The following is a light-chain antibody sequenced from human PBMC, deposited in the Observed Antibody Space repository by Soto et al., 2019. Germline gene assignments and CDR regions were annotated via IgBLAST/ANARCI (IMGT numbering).Light chain of an antibody. Sequence: QSVLTQPPSVAGAPGQGVTISCSGSSSNMGNNYVSWYQQLPGTAPKLLIYDNNKRPSGILDRFSGSKSGTSATLGITGSQTGDEADSYCGTWDSRLRAVVFGGGAKLPVL. V-gene: IGLV1-51*01. J-gene: IGLJ2*01. CDR1: SSNMGNNY. CDR2: DNN. CDR3: GTWDSRLRAVV.